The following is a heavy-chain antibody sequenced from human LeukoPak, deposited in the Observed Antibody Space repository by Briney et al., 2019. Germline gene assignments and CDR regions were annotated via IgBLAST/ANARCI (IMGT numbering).Heavy chain of an antibody. CDR3: ARDLTRYGGYGD. V-gene: IGHV4-59*01. Sequence: SETLSLTCTDSGGSISSYYWSWIRQPPGKGLEWIGYIYYSGSTNWNPSLKSRVTISVDTSKNQFSLKLSSVTAADTAVYYCARDLTRYGGYGDWGQGTLVTVSS. CDR2: IYYSGST. J-gene: IGHJ4*02. D-gene: IGHD5-12*01. CDR1: GGSISSYY.